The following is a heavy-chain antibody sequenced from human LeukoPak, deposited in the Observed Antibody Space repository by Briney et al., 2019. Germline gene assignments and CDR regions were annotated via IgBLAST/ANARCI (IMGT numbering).Heavy chain of an antibody. CDR1: GFTFGTSW. Sequence: GGSLRLSCAASGFTFGTSWMDWVRQAPGKGLEWVANINLDGSEIYYVDSVKGRFTISRDNAKNSLYLQMNSLRAEDTAVYYCSFSLNFWGQGTLVTVSS. CDR2: INLDGSEI. J-gene: IGHJ4*02. D-gene: IGHD3-16*02. CDR3: SFSLNF. V-gene: IGHV3-7*01.